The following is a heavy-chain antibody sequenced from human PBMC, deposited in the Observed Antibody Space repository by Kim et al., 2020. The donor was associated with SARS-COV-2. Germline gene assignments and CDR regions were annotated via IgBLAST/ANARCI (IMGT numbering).Heavy chain of an antibody. V-gene: IGHV1-69*04. J-gene: IGHJ4*02. D-gene: IGHD6-19*01. CDR3: ARAPSIAVAGTRDYFDY. Sequence: CQGRVTITADKSTSTAYMELSSLRSKDTAVYYCARAPSIAVAGTRDYFDYWGQGTLVTVSA.